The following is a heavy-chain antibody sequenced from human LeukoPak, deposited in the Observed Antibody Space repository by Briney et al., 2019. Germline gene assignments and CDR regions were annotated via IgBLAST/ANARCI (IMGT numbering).Heavy chain of an antibody. CDR2: IYTSGST. Sequence: SETPSLTCTVSGASISSGSYYWSWIRQPAGKGLEWIGRIYTSGSTTYSPSLKSRVTISVDTSKNQFSLKLSSVTAADTAVYYCARDRGDGYNSGYFEYWGQGTLVTVSS. CDR1: GASISSGSYY. J-gene: IGHJ4*02. D-gene: IGHD5-24*01. CDR3: ARDRGDGYNSGYFEY. V-gene: IGHV4-61*02.